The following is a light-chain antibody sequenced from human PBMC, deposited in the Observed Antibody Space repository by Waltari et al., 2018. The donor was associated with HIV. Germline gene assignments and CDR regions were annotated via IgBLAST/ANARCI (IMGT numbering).Light chain of an antibody. CDR2: GAS. V-gene: IGKV3-20*01. Sequence: EIGLTQSPGTLSLSPGERATLSCRASQSVDRNCLAWYQQKPGQAPRLLMYGASTRVTCIPDRFSGSGSGTDFTLTIIRLEPEDFAVYYCQQYGMAPWTFGQGTKVEIK. J-gene: IGKJ1*01. CDR1: QSVDRNC. CDR3: QQYGMAPWT.